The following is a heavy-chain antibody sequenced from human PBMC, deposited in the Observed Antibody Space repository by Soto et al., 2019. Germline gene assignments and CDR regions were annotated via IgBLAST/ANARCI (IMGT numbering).Heavy chain of an antibody. CDR1: GGSISSYY. Sequence: SETLSLTCTVSGGSISSYYWSWIRQPPGKGLEWIGDVYYSGSTNYNPSLKSGVTISVDTSKNQFSLKLTSVTAADMAVYYCARGDPYYDFWSGYPTYHYYYYMDVWGKGTTVTVSS. CDR2: VYYSGST. D-gene: IGHD3-3*01. V-gene: IGHV4-59*12. J-gene: IGHJ6*03. CDR3: ARGDPYYDFWSGYPTYHYYYYMDV.